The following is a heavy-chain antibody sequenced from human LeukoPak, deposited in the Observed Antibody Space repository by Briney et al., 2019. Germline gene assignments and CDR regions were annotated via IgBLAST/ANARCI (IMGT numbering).Heavy chain of an antibody. CDR2: LKSRGGGGTA. D-gene: IGHD1-1*01. Sequence: GGSLRLSCAASGFTFSNAWMSWVRQAPGKGLEWVGRLKSRGGGGTADYSAPVKGRFTVSRDDSQNMLYLQMNSLKIEDTAVYFCSWELDVSFGRRLEHWGQGTLVTVAS. J-gene: IGHJ5*02. CDR3: SWELDVSFGRRLEH. V-gene: IGHV3-15*01. CDR1: GFTFSNAW.